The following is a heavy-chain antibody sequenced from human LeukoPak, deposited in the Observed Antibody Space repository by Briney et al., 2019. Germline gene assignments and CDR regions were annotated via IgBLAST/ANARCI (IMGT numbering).Heavy chain of an antibody. CDR1: GFIFRRYG. D-gene: IGHD3-9*01. Sequence: GWSPRQSCAASGFIFRRYGMHWVRQAPGKELEWVAFIRYIGRIKYYADSVKDRFTISRDNAKNSLYLQMNSLRAKDTAVYYCTREFYDIPDYWGQGSLVTVSA. CDR3: TREFYDIPDY. V-gene: IGHV3-30*02. J-gene: IGHJ4*02. CDR2: IRYIGRIK.